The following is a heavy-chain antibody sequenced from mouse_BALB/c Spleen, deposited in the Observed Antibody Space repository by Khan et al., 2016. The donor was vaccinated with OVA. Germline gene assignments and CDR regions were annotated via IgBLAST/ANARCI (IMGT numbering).Heavy chain of an antibody. Sequence: QIQLVQSGPELKKPGETVKISCKASGHTFTNFGMNWVKQAPGKGLKWMGWINTYTGEPTYADDFNGRFAFSLEASASTAYLQINNLTNEDTATYFYARPPYFSCAMDNWGQGTTVTVSS. CDR1: GHTFTNFG. V-gene: IGHV9-3-1*01. CDR3: ARPPYFSCAMDN. D-gene: IGHD2-10*01. J-gene: IGHJ4*01. CDR2: INTYTGEP.